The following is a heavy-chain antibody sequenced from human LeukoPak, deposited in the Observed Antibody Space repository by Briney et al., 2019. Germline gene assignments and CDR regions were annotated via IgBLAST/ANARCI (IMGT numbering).Heavy chain of an antibody. Sequence: SETLSLTCTVSGGSISSSSYYWGWIRQPPGKGLEWIGRVYTSGSTNYNPSLKSRVTMSVDTSKNQFSLRLSSVTAADTAVYYCARALRSYSSSWDYYYYMDVWGKGTTVTVSS. CDR1: GGSISSSSYY. CDR2: VYTSGST. J-gene: IGHJ6*03. CDR3: ARALRSYSSSWDYYYYMDV. V-gene: IGHV4-61*05. D-gene: IGHD6-13*01.